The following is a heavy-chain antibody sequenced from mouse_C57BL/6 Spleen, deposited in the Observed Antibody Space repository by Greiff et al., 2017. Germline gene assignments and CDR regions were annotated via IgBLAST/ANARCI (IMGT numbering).Heavy chain of an antibody. CDR3: ARDLYYSNYFDY. CDR2: INPSSGYT. Sequence: QVQLKQSGAELAKPGASVKLSCKASGYTFTSYWMHWVKQRPGQGLEWIGYINPSSGYTKYNQKFKDKATLTAYKSSSTAYMQLSSLTYEDSAVYYCARDLYYSNYFDYWGQGTTLTVSS. V-gene: IGHV1-7*01. CDR1: GYTFTSYW. J-gene: IGHJ2*01. D-gene: IGHD2-5*01.